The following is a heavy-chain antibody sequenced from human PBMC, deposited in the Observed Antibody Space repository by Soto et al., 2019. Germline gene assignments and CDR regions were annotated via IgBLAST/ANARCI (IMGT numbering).Heavy chain of an antibody. Sequence: PGGSMSHSSAAAEVTISDFSMHWVRQEEGKGLEFVSALGYDGDSTYYANSVKGRFTVSRDNAKNTLYLQLNSLRVEDTAVYFCVRDRGFPDSLDLWGEGTMGTVSS. J-gene: IGHJ3*01. CDR2: LGYDGDST. CDR3: VRDRGFPDSLDL. CDR1: EVTISDFS. D-gene: IGHD3-22*01. V-gene: IGHV3-64*01.